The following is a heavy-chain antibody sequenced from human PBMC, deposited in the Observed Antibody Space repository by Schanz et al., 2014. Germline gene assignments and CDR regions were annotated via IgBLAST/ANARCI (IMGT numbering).Heavy chain of an antibody. Sequence: QVQLVQSGAEVKKPGASVKVSCKASGGTFNSYPINWVRQAPGQGLEWMGRIIPILGIANYAQKFQGRVTITADRSTSTAYMELSSLRSEDTAVYYCARGYGDTPTDFWGQGTLVTVSS. CDR1: GGTFNSYP. V-gene: IGHV1-69*04. J-gene: IGHJ4*02. CDR3: ARGYGDTPTDF. CDR2: IIPILGIA. D-gene: IGHD4-17*01.